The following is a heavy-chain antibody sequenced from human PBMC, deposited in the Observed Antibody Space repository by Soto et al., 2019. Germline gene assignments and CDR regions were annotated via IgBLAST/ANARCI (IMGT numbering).Heavy chain of an antibody. CDR3: VIVVAIPGYPDN. Sequence: QVQLVQSGAEVRQPASSVKVSCKTSGGTFSSYAISWVRQAPGQGLEWMGGIVPIVDTSTYAQKFQGRVTITADKSTSTVYMEMSSLRSDDTAVYYCVIVVAIPGYPDNWGQGTLVTVSS. D-gene: IGHD5-12*01. J-gene: IGHJ4*02. CDR2: IVPIVDTS. CDR1: GGTFSSYA. V-gene: IGHV1-69*14.